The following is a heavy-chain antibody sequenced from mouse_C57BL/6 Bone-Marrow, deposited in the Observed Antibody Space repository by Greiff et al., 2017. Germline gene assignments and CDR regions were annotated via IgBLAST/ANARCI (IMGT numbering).Heavy chain of an antibody. D-gene: IGHD1-1*01. Sequence: QVQLQQPGAELVKPGASVKMSCKAFGYTFTSYWITWVKQRPGQGLEWIGDIYPGSGSTNYNEKFKSKATLTVDTSSSTAYMQLSSLTSEDSAVYYCARDITTVVPYYFDYWGQGTTLTVSS. CDR1: GYTFTSYW. J-gene: IGHJ2*01. CDR3: ARDITTVVPYYFDY. CDR2: IYPGSGST. V-gene: IGHV1-55*01.